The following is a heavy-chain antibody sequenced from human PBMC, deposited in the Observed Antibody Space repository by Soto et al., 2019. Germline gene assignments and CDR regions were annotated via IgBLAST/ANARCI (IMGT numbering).Heavy chain of an antibody. D-gene: IGHD1-26*01. Sequence: PLEILSLTCTVSDYSISSTCGYWGWIRQPPGKGLEWIGSINYSGNTYHNPSLKSRVTMSVDTSKNQFSLNLSSVTAADTAVYYCARHPSGSYFRFDYWGQGAPVTVSS. CDR1: DYSISSTCGY. CDR2: INYSGNT. CDR3: ARHPSGSYFRFDY. V-gene: IGHV4-39*01. J-gene: IGHJ4*02.